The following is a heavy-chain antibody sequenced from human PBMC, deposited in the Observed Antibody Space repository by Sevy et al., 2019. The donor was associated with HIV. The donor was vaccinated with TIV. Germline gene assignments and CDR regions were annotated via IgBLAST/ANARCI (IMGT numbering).Heavy chain of an antibody. CDR2: INSDGSST. Sequence: GGSLRLSCAASGFTFSSYWMHWVRQAPGKGLVWVSRINSDGSSTSYADSVKGRFTISRDNAKNTLYLQMNSLSAEDTAVYYCARNANNMVRGVIIPFDYWGQGTLVTVSS. V-gene: IGHV3-74*01. CDR3: ARNANNMVRGVIIPFDY. J-gene: IGHJ4*02. D-gene: IGHD3-10*01. CDR1: GFTFSSYW.